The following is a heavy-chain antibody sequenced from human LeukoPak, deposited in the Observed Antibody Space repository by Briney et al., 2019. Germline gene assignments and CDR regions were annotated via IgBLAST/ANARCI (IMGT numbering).Heavy chain of an antibody. CDR2: INPNGGGT. D-gene: IGHD2-21*02. J-gene: IGHJ5*02. Sequence: GASVKVSCKASGYSFTGYYIHWARQAPGQGLEWMGWINPNGGGTNYAQEFQGRVTMTRDTSISTAYMELSSLRSGDTAMYYCARDACNGGDCFNWFDPWGQGTLVTVSS. CDR3: ARDACNGGDCFNWFDP. CDR1: GYSFTGYY. V-gene: IGHV1-2*02.